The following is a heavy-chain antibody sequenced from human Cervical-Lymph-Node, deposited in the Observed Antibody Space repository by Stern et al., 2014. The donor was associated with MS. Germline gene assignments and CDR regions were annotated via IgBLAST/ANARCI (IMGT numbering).Heavy chain of an antibody. J-gene: IGHJ6*02. V-gene: IGHV4-30-4*01. D-gene: IGHD4-11*01. Sequence: VQLGESGPGLVKPSQTLSLTCAVSGGSISSGDFHWTWIRQPPGKGLEWIGHIYYSGSTYYNPSLKSRLTISVATSKSQFSLKLSSVTAADTAVYYCARASKYFFYGTDVWGQGTTVTVSS. CDR2: IYYSGST. CDR3: ARASKYFFYGTDV. CDR1: GGSISSGDFH.